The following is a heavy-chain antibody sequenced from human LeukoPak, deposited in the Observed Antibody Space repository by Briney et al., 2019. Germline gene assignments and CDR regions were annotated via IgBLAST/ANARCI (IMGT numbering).Heavy chain of an antibody. Sequence: GGSLRLSCAASGFTFSSYAMSWVRQAPGKGLEWVSAISGSGGSTYYAGSVKGRFTISRDNSKNTLYLQMNSLRAEDTAVYYCAKVRRSSYYFDYWGQGTLVTVSS. CDR1: GFTFSSYA. V-gene: IGHV3-23*01. CDR3: AKVRRSSYYFDY. CDR2: ISGSGGST. J-gene: IGHJ4*02. D-gene: IGHD6-6*01.